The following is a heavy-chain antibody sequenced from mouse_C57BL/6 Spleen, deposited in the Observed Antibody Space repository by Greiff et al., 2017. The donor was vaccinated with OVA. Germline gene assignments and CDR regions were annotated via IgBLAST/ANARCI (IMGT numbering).Heavy chain of an antibody. V-gene: IGHV5-4*03. CDR2: ISDGGSYT. J-gene: IGHJ3*01. CDR3: ARGDGFAY. Sequence: EVKVIESGGGLVKPGGSLKLSCAASGFTFSSYAMSWVRQTPEKRLEWVATISDGGSYTYYPDNVKGRFTISRDNAKNNLYLQMSHLKSEDTAMYYCARGDGFAYWGQGTLVTVSA. CDR1: GFTFSSYA.